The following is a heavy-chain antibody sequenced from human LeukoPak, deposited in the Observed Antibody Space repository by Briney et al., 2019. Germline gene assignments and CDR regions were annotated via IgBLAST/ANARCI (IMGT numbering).Heavy chain of an antibody. Sequence: GGSLRLSCAASGFTVSSNYMSWVRQAPGKGLEWVSVIYSGGSTYYADSVKGRFTISRDNSKNALYLQMNSLRAEDTAVYYCARSFGPRYYFDYWGQGTLVTVSS. D-gene: IGHD3-10*01. CDR2: IYSGGST. V-gene: IGHV3-53*01. CDR1: GFTVSSNY. J-gene: IGHJ4*02. CDR3: ARSFGPRYYFDY.